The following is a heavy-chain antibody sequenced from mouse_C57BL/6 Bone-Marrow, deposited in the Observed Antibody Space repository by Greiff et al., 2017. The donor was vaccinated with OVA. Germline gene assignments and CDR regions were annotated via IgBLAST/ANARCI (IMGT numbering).Heavy chain of an antibody. J-gene: IGHJ4*01. CDR2: IYPRSGNN. V-gene: IGHV1-81*01. CDR3: ARSVYGSSPYYAMDY. CDR1: GYTFTSYG. D-gene: IGHD1-1*01. Sequence: VQLQQSGAELARPGASVKLSCKASGYTFTSYGISWVKQRTGQGLEWIGEIYPRSGNNYYNEKFKGKATLTADTSSSTAYMELRSLTSEDSAVYFCARSVYGSSPYYAMDYWGQGTSVTVSS.